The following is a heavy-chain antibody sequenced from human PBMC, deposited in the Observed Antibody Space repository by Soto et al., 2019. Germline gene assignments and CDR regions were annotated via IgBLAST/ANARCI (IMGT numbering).Heavy chain of an antibody. CDR1: NARVDSSTYT. D-gene: IGHD1-26*01. CDR2: IYNSGRT. CDR3: ARLGGRYAVPHFDY. J-gene: IGHJ4*02. Sequence: SETLSLTCTVXNARVDSSTYTWGWIRQPPGKGLEWIGSIYNSGRTYYNPSLNSRVTVSVDTSKNQFSLKLSSVTAADTAVYYCARLGGRYAVPHFDYWGQGTLVTVSS. V-gene: IGHV4-39*01.